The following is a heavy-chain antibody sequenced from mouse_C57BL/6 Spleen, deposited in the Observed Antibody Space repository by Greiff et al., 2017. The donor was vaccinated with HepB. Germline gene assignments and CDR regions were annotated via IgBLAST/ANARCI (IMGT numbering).Heavy chain of an antibody. V-gene: IGHV1-64*01. J-gene: IGHJ1*03. CDR2: IHPNSGST. Sequence: QVQLKQPGAELVKPGASVKLSCKASGYTFTSYWMHWVKQRPGQGLEWIGMIHPNSGSTNYNEKFKSKATLTVDKSSSTAYMQLSSLTSEDSAVYYCARGDYDYFDVWGTGTTVTVSS. D-gene: IGHD2-4*01. CDR1: GYTFTSYW. CDR3: ARGDYDYFDV.